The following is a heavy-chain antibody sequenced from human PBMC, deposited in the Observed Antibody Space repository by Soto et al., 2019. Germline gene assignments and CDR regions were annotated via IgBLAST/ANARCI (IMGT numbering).Heavy chain of an antibody. V-gene: IGHV3-53*01. CDR1: GFTVSSNY. J-gene: IGHJ6*02. Sequence: PGGSLRRSFAASGFTVSSNYMSWVRQAPGKVLELVSVIYSGGRTYYADSVKGRFTISRDNSKNTLYLQMNSLRAEDTAVYYCESSFLSHSGWATAVIGDYYGMEVWGQRTTVNVSS. CDR3: ESSFLSHSGWATAVIGDYYGMEV. CDR2: IYSGGRT. D-gene: IGHD6-19*01.